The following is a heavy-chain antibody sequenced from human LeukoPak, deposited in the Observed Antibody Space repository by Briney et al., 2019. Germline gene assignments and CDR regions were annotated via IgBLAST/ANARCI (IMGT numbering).Heavy chain of an antibody. Sequence: SETLSLTCTVSGGSISSSSYYWNWIRQPAGKGLEWIGRIYASGSTNYNPSLRSRVTISVDKSKNQFSLKLTSATAADTAVYYCARSYLGGTYYDWFDPWGQGTLVTVSS. CDR3: ARSYLGGTYYDWFDP. CDR2: IYASGST. V-gene: IGHV4-61*02. CDR1: GGSISSSSYY. J-gene: IGHJ5*02. D-gene: IGHD1-26*01.